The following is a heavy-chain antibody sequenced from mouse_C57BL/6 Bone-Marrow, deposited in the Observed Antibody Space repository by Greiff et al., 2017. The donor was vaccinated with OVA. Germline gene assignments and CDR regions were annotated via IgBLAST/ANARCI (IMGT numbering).Heavy chain of an antibody. CDR1: GYTFTSYW. V-gene: IGHV1-59*01. CDR3: ANPISS. Sequence: QVQLQQSGAELVRPGTSVKLSCKASGYTFTSYWMHWVKQRPGQGLEWIGVIDPSDSYTNYNQKFKGKATLTVDTSSSTAYMQLSSLTSEDSAVYYCANPISSWGQGTTLTVSS. J-gene: IGHJ2*01. CDR2: IDPSDSYT.